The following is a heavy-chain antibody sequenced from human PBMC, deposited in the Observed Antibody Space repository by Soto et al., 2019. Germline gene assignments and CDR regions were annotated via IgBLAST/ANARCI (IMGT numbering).Heavy chain of an antibody. J-gene: IGHJ4*02. D-gene: IGHD3-3*01. V-gene: IGHV4-30-4*01. CDR1: GGSISSGDYY. CDR3: ARARAYYDFWSGYFYSFDY. CDR2: IYYSGST. Sequence: QVQLQESGPGLVKPSQTLSLTCTVSGGSISSGDYYWSWIRQPPGKGLEWIGYIYYSGSTYYNPSLKSRVTISVDTSKNQFSLKRSSVTAADTAVYYCARARAYYDFWSGYFYSFDYWGQGTLVTVSS.